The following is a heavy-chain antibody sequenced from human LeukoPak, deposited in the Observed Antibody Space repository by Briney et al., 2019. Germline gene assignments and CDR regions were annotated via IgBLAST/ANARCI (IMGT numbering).Heavy chain of an antibody. CDR2: VDPEDGET. CDR3: ATVHSSSWYFAIDY. CDR1: GYTFTDYY. D-gene: IGHD6-13*01. J-gene: IGHJ4*02. Sequence: ASVKISCKVSGYTFTDYYMHWVQQAPGKGLDWMGLVDPEDGETIYAEKFQGRVTITADTSTDTAYMELSSPRAGDTAVYYCATVHSSSWYFAIDYLGEGTLVTVSS. V-gene: IGHV1-69-2*01.